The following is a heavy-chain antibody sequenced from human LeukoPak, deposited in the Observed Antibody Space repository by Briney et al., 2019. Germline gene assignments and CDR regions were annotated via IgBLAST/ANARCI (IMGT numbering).Heavy chain of an antibody. CDR2: IYYSGST. CDR1: GGSISSGDYY. V-gene: IGHV4-30-4*01. D-gene: IGHD2-15*01. Sequence: SETLSLTCTVSGGSISSGDYYWSWIRQPPGKGLEWIGYIYYSGSTYYNPSLKSRVTISVDTSKNQFSLKLSSVTAADTAVYYCARVSAAVKVAATYYFDYWGQGTLVTVSS. CDR3: ARVSAAVKVAATYYFDY. J-gene: IGHJ4*02.